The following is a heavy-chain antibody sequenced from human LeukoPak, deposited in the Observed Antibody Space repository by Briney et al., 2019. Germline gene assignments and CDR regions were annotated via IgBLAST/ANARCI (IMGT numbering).Heavy chain of an antibody. CDR1: GGSITSTNY. J-gene: IGHJ4*02. Sequence: KTSETLSLTCGVSGGSITSTNYWTWVRQPPGKGLEWIGEVNLQGSTNYNPSLTGRVAISVDMSENHISLQLTSATAADTAVYYCAREGGPYRPLDYSGQGTLVTVSS. V-gene: IGHV4-4*02. CDR2: VNLQGST. CDR3: AREGGPYRPLDY.